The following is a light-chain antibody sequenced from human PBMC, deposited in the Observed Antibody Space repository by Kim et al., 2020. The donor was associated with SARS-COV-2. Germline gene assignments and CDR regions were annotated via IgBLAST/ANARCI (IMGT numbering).Light chain of an antibody. J-gene: IGKJ2*01. CDR2: AAS. Sequence: SVGARVTITCRASQTISNSLNWYQQKPGKAPKLLIYAASSLQSGVPSRFSGSGSGTDFTLTISTLQPEDFATYYCQHSYDTPPYTFGQGTKLEI. CDR1: QTISNS. CDR3: QHSYDTPPYT. V-gene: IGKV1-39*01.